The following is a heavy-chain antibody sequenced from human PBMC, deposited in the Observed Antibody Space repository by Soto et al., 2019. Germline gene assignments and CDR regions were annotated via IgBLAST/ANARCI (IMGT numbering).Heavy chain of an antibody. J-gene: IGHJ6*02. V-gene: IGHV1-2*04. D-gene: IGHD2-2*01. Sequence: QVQLVQSGAEVKKPGASVKVSCKASGYTFTGYYMHWVRQAPGQGLEWMGWINPNSGGTNYAQKFQGWVTMTRDTSISPAYMELSRLRSDDTAVYYCARAINSIVVVPAAPYYYYGMDVWGQGTTVTVSS. CDR1: GYTFTGYY. CDR3: ARAINSIVVVPAAPYYYYGMDV. CDR2: INPNSGGT.